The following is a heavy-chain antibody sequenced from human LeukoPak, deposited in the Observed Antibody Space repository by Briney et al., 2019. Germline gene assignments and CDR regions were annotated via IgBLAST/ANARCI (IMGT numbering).Heavy chain of an antibody. Sequence: GGSLRLSCAASGFTFSSYAMSWVRQAPGKGLEWVSAISGSGGSTYYADSVKGRFTISRDNSKNTLYLQMNSLRAEDTAVYYCARDPDSGGYSTFQLWGQGTLVTVSS. V-gene: IGHV3-23*01. CDR3: ARDPDSGGYSTFQL. D-gene: IGHD3-22*01. CDR1: GFTFSSYA. J-gene: IGHJ1*01. CDR2: ISGSGGST.